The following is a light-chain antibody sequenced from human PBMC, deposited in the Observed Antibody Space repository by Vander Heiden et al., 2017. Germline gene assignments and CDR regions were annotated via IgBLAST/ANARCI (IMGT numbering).Light chain of an antibody. CDR1: QTITNY. CDR3: QQSYSTPFT. CDR2: ASS. J-gene: IGKJ3*01. Sequence: DIQMTQSPSSLSASVGDRVTITCRASQTITNYLNWYQQKPGKAPRLLIYASSTLQSGVPSRFSGSGSGTDFTLTIGSLQPEDFATYYCQQSYSTPFTFGPGTKVDIK. V-gene: IGKV1-39*01.